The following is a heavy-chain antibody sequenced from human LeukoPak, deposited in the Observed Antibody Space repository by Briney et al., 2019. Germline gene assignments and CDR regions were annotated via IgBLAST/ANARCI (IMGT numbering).Heavy chain of an antibody. CDR2: IYYSGST. CDR3: ARHYLVDDSSGYYPYYFDY. V-gene: IGHV4-39*01. Sequence: SETLSLTCTVSGGSISSSSYYWGWIRQPPGKGLEWIGSIYYSGSTYYNPSLKSQVTISVDTSKNQFSLKLSSVTAADTAVYYCARHYLVDDSSGYYPYYFDYWGQGTLVTVSS. D-gene: IGHD3-22*01. J-gene: IGHJ4*02. CDR1: GGSISSSSYY.